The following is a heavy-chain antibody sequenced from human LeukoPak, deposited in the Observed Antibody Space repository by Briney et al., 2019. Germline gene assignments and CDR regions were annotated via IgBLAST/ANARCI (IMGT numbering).Heavy chain of an antibody. V-gene: IGHV4-59*01. CDR1: GGSISSYY. D-gene: IGHD5-12*01. CDR3: ARGVDGWLIDY. J-gene: IGHJ4*02. Sequence: PSETLSLTCTVSGGSISSYYWSWIRQPPGKGLEWIGYIYYSASTNYNPSLKSRVTISVDTSKNQFSLKLSSVTAADTAVYYCARGVDGWLIDYWGQGTLVTVSS. CDR2: IYYSAST.